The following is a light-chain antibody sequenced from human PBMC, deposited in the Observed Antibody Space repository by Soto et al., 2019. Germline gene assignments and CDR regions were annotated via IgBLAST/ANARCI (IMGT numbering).Light chain of an antibody. Sequence: SYELTQPPSVSVAPGQTATITCGGTNIRGRSVHWYLQQPGQAPVLVVHDDSDRPSGIPERFSGSRSGNTATLTISRVEVGDEADYYCQVWESNSDHWVFGGGTKLTVL. CDR1: NIRGRS. CDR2: DDS. V-gene: IGLV3-21*02. CDR3: QVWESNSDHWV. J-gene: IGLJ3*02.